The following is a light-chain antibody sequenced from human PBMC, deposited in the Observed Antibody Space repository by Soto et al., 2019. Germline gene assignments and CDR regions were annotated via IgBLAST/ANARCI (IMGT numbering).Light chain of an antibody. Sequence: DIQMTHSPSTLSASVGDRVTISCRASQSVISWLSWYQQKPGKAPKLLISKASSLESGVPSRFSGSGSGTDFTLTISSLQPEDFTTYYCQQNYNTLITFGPGTRPEI. V-gene: IGKV1-5*03. CDR2: KAS. CDR3: QQNYNTLIT. J-gene: IGKJ5*01. CDR1: QSVISW.